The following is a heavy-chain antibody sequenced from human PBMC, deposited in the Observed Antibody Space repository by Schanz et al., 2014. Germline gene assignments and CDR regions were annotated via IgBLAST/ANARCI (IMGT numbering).Heavy chain of an antibody. CDR1: GYTFNLFG. CDR2: IIPILGME. V-gene: IGHV1-69*04. J-gene: IGHJ3*02. CDR3: ARDIQYHYDTSGPVGAFDI. D-gene: IGHD3-22*01. Sequence: QVQLVQSGAEVKKPGASVKVSCKASGYTFNLFGVSWVRQAPGQGLEWMGKIIPILGMENYAQKFQGRVTITADISTSTAYMDLSSLRSDDTAVYYCARDIQYHYDTSGPVGAFDIWGQGTVVTVSS.